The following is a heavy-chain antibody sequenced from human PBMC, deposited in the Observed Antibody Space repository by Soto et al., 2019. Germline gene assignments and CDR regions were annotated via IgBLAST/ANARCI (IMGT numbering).Heavy chain of an antibody. J-gene: IGHJ2*01. D-gene: IGHD3-16*02. CDR1: GFTFSSYW. CDR2: IKQDGSEK. CDR3: ARVRFDDYVWGSYRFSHWYFDL. V-gene: IGHV3-7*03. Sequence: GSLRLSCAASGFTFSSYWMSWVRQAPGKGLEWVANIKQDGSEKYYVDSVKGRFTISRDNAKNSLYLQMNSLRAEDTAVYYCARVRFDDYVWGSYRFSHWYFDLWGRGTLVTVSS.